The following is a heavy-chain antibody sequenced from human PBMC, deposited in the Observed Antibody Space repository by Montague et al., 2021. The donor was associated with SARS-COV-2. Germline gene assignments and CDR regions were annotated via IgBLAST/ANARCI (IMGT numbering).Heavy chain of an antibody. J-gene: IGHJ3*02. CDR1: GFIFKDYW. Sequence: SLRLSCAASGFIFKDYWMHWVRQVPGKGLVWVSRINDVGSATTYADFVKGRFTISRDIAKNSLYLQMDSLTDEDTAVYYCARDAGYNWNTEAYALDMWGQGTMVVVSS. CDR3: ARDAGYNWNTEAYALDM. V-gene: IGHV3-74*01. CDR2: INDVGSAT. D-gene: IGHD1/OR15-1a*01.